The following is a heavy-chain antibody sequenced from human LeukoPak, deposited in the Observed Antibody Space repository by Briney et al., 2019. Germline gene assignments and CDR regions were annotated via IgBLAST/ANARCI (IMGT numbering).Heavy chain of an antibody. CDR2: IYYSGST. V-gene: IGHV4-39*01. J-gene: IGHJ3*02. D-gene: IGHD2-2*01. Sequence: NPSETLSLTCTVSGGSISSSSYYWGWIRQPPGKGLEWIGSIYYSGSTYYNPSLKSRVTISVDTSKNQFSLKLSSVTAADTAVYYCASWVQGGDCSSTSCYDAFDIWGQGTMVTVSS. CDR3: ASWVQGGDCSSTSCYDAFDI. CDR1: GGSISSSSYY.